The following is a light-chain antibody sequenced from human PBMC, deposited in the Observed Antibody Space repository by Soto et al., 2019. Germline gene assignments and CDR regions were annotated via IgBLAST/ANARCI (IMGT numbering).Light chain of an antibody. CDR3: QQCYHTPLT. Sequence: DIVMTQSPDSLAVSLGERATLNCKSSQSVLYRSNNKNYLAWYQQKPGQPPKLLIYWASTRESGVPDRFSGSGYGTDFTLTISSLQSEDVSVYYCQQCYHTPLTFGGGTKVEI. J-gene: IGKJ4*01. V-gene: IGKV4-1*01. CDR2: WAS. CDR1: QSVLYRSNNKNY.